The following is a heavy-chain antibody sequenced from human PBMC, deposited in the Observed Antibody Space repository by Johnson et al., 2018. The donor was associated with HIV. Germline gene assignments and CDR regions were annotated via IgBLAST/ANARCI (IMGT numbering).Heavy chain of an antibody. CDR2: ISSSGSTI. CDR3: AKPPSMGADAFDI. CDR1: GFTFSDYY. J-gene: IGHJ3*02. Sequence: QVQLVESGGGLVKPGGSLRLSCAASGFTFSDYYMTWIRQAPGKGLEWVSYISSSGSTIYYADYVQGRLTISRNNAKHALYLQMTSLRAEDTALYYCAKPPSMGADAFDIWGQGTMVTVSS. D-gene: IGHD3-16*01. V-gene: IGHV3-11*01.